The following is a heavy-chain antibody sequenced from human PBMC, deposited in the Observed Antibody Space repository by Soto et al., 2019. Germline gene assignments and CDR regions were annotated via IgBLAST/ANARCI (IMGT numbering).Heavy chain of an antibody. J-gene: IGHJ4*02. CDR1: GFTFSRSW. D-gene: IGHD2-8*01. V-gene: IGHV3-7*01. Sequence: EVQLVESGGDLLQRGGSLRLSCAASGFTFSRSWMSWVRQAPGKGLEWVANTNEDGSQINYVDSVKGRFTASRDNAKNLLFLQMNNLRGEDTAIYYCARDPRNGAIDYWGQGTLVTVSS. CDR2: TNEDGSQI. CDR3: ARDPRNGAIDY.